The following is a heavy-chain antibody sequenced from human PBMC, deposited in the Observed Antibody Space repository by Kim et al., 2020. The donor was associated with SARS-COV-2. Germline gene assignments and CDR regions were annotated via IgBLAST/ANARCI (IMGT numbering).Heavy chain of an antibody. CDR1: GGSISSYY. CDR2: IYYSGST. J-gene: IGHJ4*02. V-gene: IGHV4-59*01. D-gene: IGHD6-6*01. CDR3: ARGFYSSSFDY. Sequence: SETLSLTCTVSGGSISSYYWSWIRQPPGKGLEWIGYIYYSGSTNYNPSLKSRVTISVDTSKNQFSLKLSSVTAADTAVYYCARGFYSSSFDYWGQGTLVT.